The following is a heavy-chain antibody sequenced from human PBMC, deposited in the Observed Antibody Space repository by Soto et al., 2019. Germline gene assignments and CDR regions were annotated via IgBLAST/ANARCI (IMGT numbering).Heavy chain of an antibody. CDR2: ISGSGGST. Sequence: EVQLLESGGGLVQPGGSLRLSCAASGFTFSSYAMSWVRQAPGKGLEWVSAISGSGGSTYYADSVKGRFTISRDNSKNTLYLQMNSLRAEDTAVYYCRITIFGVAERYMDVWGKGTTVTVSS. CDR3: RITIFGVAERYMDV. J-gene: IGHJ6*03. D-gene: IGHD3-3*01. V-gene: IGHV3-23*01. CDR1: GFTFSSYA.